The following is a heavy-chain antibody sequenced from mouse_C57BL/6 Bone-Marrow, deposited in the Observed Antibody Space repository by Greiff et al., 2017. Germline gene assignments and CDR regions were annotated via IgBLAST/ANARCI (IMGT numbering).Heavy chain of an antibody. CDR1: GYTVTSYW. J-gene: IGHJ3*01. D-gene: IGHD1-1*01. CDR2: INPSSGYT. CDR3: AILLPPFAY. V-gene: IGHV1-7*01. Sequence: QVPLKESGAELAKPGASVKLSRKASGYTVTSYWMHWVKQRPGQGLEWIGYINPSSGYTKYNQKFKDNATLTADKSSSTAYMLLSSLTSYDSAVYYCAILLPPFAYWCQGTLVTVSA.